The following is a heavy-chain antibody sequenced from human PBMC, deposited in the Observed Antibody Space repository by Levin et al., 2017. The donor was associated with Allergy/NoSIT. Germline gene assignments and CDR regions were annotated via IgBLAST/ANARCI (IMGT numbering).Heavy chain of an antibody. CDR1: GGSVSSSFYY. CDR3: ARQPPAIEYFEE. Sequence: GSLRLSCTVSGGSVSSSFYYWGWVRQPPGKGLEWIGSVYYSGTTYYNPSLKSRVTISVDTSKNQFSLKVAFVTAADTAVYYCARQPPAIEYFEEWGQGTPVAVSS. J-gene: IGHJ1*01. D-gene: IGHD2-2*01. CDR2: VYYSGTT. V-gene: IGHV4-39*01.